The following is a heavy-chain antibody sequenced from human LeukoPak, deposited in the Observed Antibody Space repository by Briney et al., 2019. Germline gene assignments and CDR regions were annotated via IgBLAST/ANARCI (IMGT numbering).Heavy chain of an antibody. CDR2: INHSGST. J-gene: IGHJ4*02. CDR3: ARANAGSGSLTY. D-gene: IGHD3-10*01. Sequence: SETLSLTCAVYGGSFSGYYWSWIRQPPGKGLEWIGEINHSGSTNYNPSLKSRVTMSLDKSKNQFSLKLSSVTAADTAVYYCARANAGSGSLTYWGQGTLVTVSS. CDR1: GGSFSGYY. V-gene: IGHV4-34*01.